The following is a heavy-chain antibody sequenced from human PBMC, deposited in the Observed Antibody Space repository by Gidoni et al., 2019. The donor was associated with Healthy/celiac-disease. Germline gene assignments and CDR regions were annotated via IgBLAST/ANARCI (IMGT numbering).Heavy chain of an antibody. CDR3: ARGRGDTAMVGY. J-gene: IGHJ4*02. CDR2: IIPIFSTA. Sequence: QVQLVQSGAAVKKPGSSVKVSCKASGRSFSSYAISRVRQAPGQGLEWVGGIIPIFSTANYAQKVQGRGTITADESTSKAYMELSSLRSEDTAVYYCARGRGDTAMVGYWGQGTLVTVSS. D-gene: IGHD5-18*01. CDR1: GRSFSSYA. V-gene: IGHV1-69*01.